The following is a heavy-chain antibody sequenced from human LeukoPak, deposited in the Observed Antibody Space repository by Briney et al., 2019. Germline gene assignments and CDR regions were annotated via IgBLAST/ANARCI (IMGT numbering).Heavy chain of an antibody. CDR2: ISSSSSYT. CDR3: ARDVTLGNFDY. V-gene: IGHV3-21*01. D-gene: IGHD3-16*01. Sequence: GGSLRLSCAASGFTISSYSMNWVRQAPGKGLEWVSSISSSSSYTYYADSVKGRFTSSRDNAKNSLYLQMNSLRAEDTAVYYCARDVTLGNFDYWGQGILVIVSS. J-gene: IGHJ4*02. CDR1: GFTISSYS.